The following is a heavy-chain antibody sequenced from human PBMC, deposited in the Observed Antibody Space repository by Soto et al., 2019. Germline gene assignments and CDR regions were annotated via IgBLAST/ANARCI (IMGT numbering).Heavy chain of an antibody. D-gene: IGHD3-3*01. J-gene: IGHJ4*02. CDR1: GFTFSSYS. V-gene: IGHV3-48*01. CDR2: ISSSSTI. Sequence: GGSLRLSCAASGFTFSSYSMNWVRQAPGKGLEWVSYISSSSTIYYEDSVKGRFTISRDNAKNSLYLQMNSLRAEDTAGYYCAREPVLEWLLYYDYWGQGTLVTVSS. CDR3: AREPVLEWLLYYDY.